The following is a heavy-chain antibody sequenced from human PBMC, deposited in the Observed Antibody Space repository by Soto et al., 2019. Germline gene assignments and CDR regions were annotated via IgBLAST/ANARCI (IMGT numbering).Heavy chain of an antibody. CDR3: AGPHKVSWSSAEYFQH. V-gene: IGHV5-51*01. J-gene: IGHJ1*01. CDR2: IYPGDSDT. Sequence: GESLKISCKGSGYSFTSYWIGWVRQMPGKGLEWMGIIYPGDSDTRYSPSFQGQVTISADKSISTAYLQWSSLKASDTAMYYCAGPHKVSWSSAEYFQHWGQGTLVTVSS. D-gene: IGHD6-13*01. CDR1: GYSFTSYW.